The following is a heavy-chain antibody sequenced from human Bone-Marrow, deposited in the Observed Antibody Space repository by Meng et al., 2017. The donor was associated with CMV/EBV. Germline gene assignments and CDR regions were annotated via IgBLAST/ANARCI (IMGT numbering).Heavy chain of an antibody. CDR1: GYTFTGYY. CDR3: ARPYCSSTSCPPEDDAFDI. D-gene: IGHD2-2*01. Sequence: ASVKVSCKASGYTFTGYYMHWVRQAPGQGLEWMGWINPNSGGTNYAQKFQGRVTMTRDTSISTAYMELSRLRSDDTAVYYCARPYCSSTSCPPEDDAFDIWGQGTMVTV. V-gene: IGHV1-2*02. CDR2: INPNSGGT. J-gene: IGHJ3*02.